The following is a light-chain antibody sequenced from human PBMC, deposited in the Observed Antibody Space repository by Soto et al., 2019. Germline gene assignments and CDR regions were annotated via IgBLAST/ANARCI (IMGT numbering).Light chain of an antibody. J-gene: IGKJ5*01. V-gene: IGKV1-33*01. Sequence: DIQITQSPSSLSSYVVDRFTITCQASQDIDKYLNWYQQKPGKAPKLLIDDASNLETGVPSRFSGSGSGTHFTFTIASLQPEDTAIYYCQQYYDLPITFGQGTRLEIK. CDR3: QQYYDLPIT. CDR1: QDIDKY. CDR2: DAS.